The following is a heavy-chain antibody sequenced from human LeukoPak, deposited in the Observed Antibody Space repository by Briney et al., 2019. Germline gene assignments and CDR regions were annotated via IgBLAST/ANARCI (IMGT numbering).Heavy chain of an antibody. CDR3: ARGGIGAFDI. D-gene: IGHD2-21*01. CDR2: IYTSGST. CDR1: GGSISSGSYY. J-gene: IGHJ3*02. Sequence: SETLSLTCTVSGGSISSGSYYWSWIRQPAGKGLEWIGRIYTSGSTNYNPSLKSRVTISVDRSKNQFSLKLSSVTAADTAVYYCARGGIGAFDIWGQGTMATVSS. V-gene: IGHV4-61*02.